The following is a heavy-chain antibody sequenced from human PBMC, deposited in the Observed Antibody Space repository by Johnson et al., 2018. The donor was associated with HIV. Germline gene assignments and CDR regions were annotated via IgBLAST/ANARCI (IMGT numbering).Heavy chain of an antibody. CDR1: GFTFSSYA. Sequence: QVQLVESGGGLVQPGGSLRLSCAASGFTFSSYAMHWVRQAPGKGLEWVAVISYDRNNKYYADSVKGRFTVSRDNSKNTLYLQMNSLRPEDTAVYYCARELVATRSSLAFDMWGQGTMVTVSS. CDR3: ARELVATRSSLAFDM. J-gene: IGHJ3*02. D-gene: IGHD6-6*01. V-gene: IGHV3-30*14. CDR2: ISYDRNNK.